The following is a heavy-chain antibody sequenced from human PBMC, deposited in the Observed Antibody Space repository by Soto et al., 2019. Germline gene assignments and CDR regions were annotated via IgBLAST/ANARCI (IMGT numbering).Heavy chain of an antibody. V-gene: IGHV3-23*01. CDR3: VKGSTTSRPYYFDY. D-gene: IGHD1-1*01. CDR1: GFPFSDYA. J-gene: IGHJ4*02. CDR2: ITGSGGDT. Sequence: EVQLLESGGGLAQPGGSLRLSCVVSGFPFSDYAMGWVRQAPGKGLEWVSAITGSGGDTYHADSVKGRFTISRDNSKNTLYLQMNSLRAEDTAIYYCVKGSTTSRPYYFDYWGQGTLVTVSS.